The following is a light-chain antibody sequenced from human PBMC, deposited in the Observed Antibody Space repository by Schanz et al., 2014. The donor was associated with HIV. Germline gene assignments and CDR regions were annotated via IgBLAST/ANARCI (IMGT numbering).Light chain of an antibody. CDR1: QSIGNS. V-gene: IGKV1-5*03. CDR2: KAS. Sequence: IQMTQSPSTLSAYVGDSVTITCRASQSIGNSLAWYQQRPGKAPKLLISKASALGGGVPARFSGRGSGTEFTLTISGLQPEDFATYYCLQHNAYPLTFGQGTRLDI. J-gene: IGKJ5*01. CDR3: LQHNAYPLT.